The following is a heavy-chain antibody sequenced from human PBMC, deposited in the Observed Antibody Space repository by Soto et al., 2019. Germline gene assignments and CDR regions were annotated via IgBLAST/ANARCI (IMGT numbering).Heavy chain of an antibody. CDR1: GFTFSSYG. Sequence: PGGSLRLSCAASGFTFSSYGMHWVRQAPGKGLEWVAVISYDGSNKYYADSVKGRFTISRDNSKNTLYLQMNSLRAEDTAVYYCLGTVEGYYYYGMDVWGQGTTVTVSS. J-gene: IGHJ6*02. V-gene: IGHV3-30*03. D-gene: IGHD4-4*01. CDR3: LGTVEGYYYYGMDV. CDR2: ISYDGSNK.